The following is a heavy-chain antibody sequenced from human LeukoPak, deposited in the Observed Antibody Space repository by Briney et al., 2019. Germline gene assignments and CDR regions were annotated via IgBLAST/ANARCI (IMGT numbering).Heavy chain of an antibody. CDR1: GGSISSGGYS. Sequence: SETLSLTCAVSGGSISSGGYSWSWIRQPPGKGLEWIGYIYHSGSTYYNPSLKSRVTISVDRSKNQFSLKLSSVTAADTAVYYCARVGLLGDWFDPWAREPWSPSPQ. J-gene: IGHJ5*02. CDR3: ARVGLLGDWFDP. V-gene: IGHV4-30-2*01. D-gene: IGHD3-16*01. CDR2: IYHSGST.